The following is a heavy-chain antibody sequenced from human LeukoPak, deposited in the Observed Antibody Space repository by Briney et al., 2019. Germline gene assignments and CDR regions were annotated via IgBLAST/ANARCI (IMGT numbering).Heavy chain of an antibody. CDR2: ISSSSSYI. Sequence: GGSLRLSCAASGFTFSSYSMNWVRQAPGKGLEWVSSISSSSSYIYYADSVKGRFTISRDNAKNSLYLQMNSLRAEDTAVYYCARLGSSSWHSDYWGQGTLVTVSS. CDR3: ARLGSSSWHSDY. CDR1: GFTFSSYS. J-gene: IGHJ4*02. V-gene: IGHV3-21*01. D-gene: IGHD6-13*01.